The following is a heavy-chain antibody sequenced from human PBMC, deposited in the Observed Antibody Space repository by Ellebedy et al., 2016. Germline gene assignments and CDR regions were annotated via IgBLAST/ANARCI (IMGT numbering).Heavy chain of an antibody. D-gene: IGHD2-21*02. V-gene: IGHV3-30*04. CDR2: ISYDGSNK. J-gene: IGHJ3*02. Sequence: GGSLRLSCAASGFTFSSYAMHWVRQAPGKGLEWVAVISYDGSNKYYADSVKGRFTISRDNSKNTLYLQMNSLRAEDTAVYYCARVGDPRPYAAFDIWGQGTMVTVSS. CDR3: ARVGDPRPYAAFDI. CDR1: GFTFSSYA.